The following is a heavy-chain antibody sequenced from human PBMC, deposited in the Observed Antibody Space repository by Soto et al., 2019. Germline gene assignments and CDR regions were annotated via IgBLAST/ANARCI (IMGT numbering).Heavy chain of an antibody. CDR3: VRGAYNEYGGYDY. D-gene: IGHD3-16*01. J-gene: IGHJ4*02. CDR2: IHYSGDS. CDR1: GGSISSGDYY. Sequence: QVQLQESGPGLVKPSQTLSLTCTVSGGSISSGDYYWSWIRQHPGKSLEWIGYIHYSGDSYYNPSLKSRVAISIDTSKNQFSLQLSSVTAADTAVYYCVRGAYNEYGGYDYWGQGTLVTVSS. V-gene: IGHV4-31*03.